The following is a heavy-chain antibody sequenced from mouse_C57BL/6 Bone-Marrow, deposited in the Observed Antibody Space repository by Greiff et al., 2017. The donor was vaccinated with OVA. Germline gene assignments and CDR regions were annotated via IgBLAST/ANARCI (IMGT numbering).Heavy chain of an antibody. J-gene: IGHJ2*01. CDR1: GFTFSDYY. CDR2: ISNGGVST. CDR3: ARHYYGFFDY. D-gene: IGHD1-1*01. V-gene: IGHV5-12*01. Sequence: EVQLVESGGGLVQPGGSLKLSCAASGFTFSDYYMYWVRQTPEKRLEWVAYISNGGVSTYYPATVKGRFTISRDNAKNTLYLQMSRLKSEDTAMYYCARHYYGFFDYWGQGTTLTVSS.